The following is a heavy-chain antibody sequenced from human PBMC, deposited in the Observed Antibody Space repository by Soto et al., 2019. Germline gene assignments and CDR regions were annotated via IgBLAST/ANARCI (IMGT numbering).Heavy chain of an antibody. V-gene: IGHV4-4*02. J-gene: IGHJ6*04. CDR1: SGSISSTNW. D-gene: IGHD2-15*01. CDR3: ARGSRYCSGGTCYRDLDV. Sequence: QVQLQESGPGLVKPSGTLSLTCAVSSGSISSTNWWSWVRQPPGKGLEWIGEIYHGGSTNYNQSLKSRVTISVDKSKNYFSLELSSVTAADTAVYYCARGSRYCSGGTCYRDLDVWGKGTTVTVSS. CDR2: IYHGGST.